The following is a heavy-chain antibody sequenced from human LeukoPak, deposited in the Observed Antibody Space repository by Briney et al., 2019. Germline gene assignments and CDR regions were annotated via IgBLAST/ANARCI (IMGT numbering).Heavy chain of an antibody. J-gene: IGHJ4*02. CDR1: GYTFTGYY. V-gene: IGHV1-2*02. CDR3: ATHGGGSGWYDYYFDY. CDR2: INPNSGGT. D-gene: IGHD6-13*01. Sequence: SVKVSCKASGYTFTGYYMHWVRQAPGQGLEWMGWINPNSGGTNYAQKFQGRVTMTRDTSISTAYMELSRLRSDDTAVYYCATHGGGSGWYDYYFDYWGQGTLVTVSS.